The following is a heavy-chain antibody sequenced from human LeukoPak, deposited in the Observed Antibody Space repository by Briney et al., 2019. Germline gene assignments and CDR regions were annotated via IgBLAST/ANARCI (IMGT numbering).Heavy chain of an antibody. CDR1: GGSISSCDYY. CDR2: IYYSGTT. Sequence: SETLSLTCTVSGGSISSCDYYWSWIRQPPGKGLEWVGYIYYSGTTYYNPSLKSRVTISVDTSKNQFSLKLSSVTAADTAVYYWARTNPILGKFDYWGQGTLVTVSS. D-gene: IGHD1-14*01. CDR3: ARTNPILGKFDY. V-gene: IGHV4-30-4*01. J-gene: IGHJ4*02.